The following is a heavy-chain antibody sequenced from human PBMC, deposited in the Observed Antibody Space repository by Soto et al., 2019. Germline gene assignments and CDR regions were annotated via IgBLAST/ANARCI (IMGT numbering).Heavy chain of an antibody. Sequence: PSETHSLTCTVSEGSIRGYYWSWIRQPPGKGLEWIGYFHYTGISNYNSSLKSRVTMSLDTSKNQFSLKLSSVSAADTAVYYCSRDKYQVPLPDRDWIDPWGQGTLVTVSS. CDR2: FHYTGIS. V-gene: IGHV4-59*01. J-gene: IGHJ5*02. CDR1: EGSIRGYY. D-gene: IGHD2-2*01. CDR3: SRDKYQVPLPDRDWIDP.